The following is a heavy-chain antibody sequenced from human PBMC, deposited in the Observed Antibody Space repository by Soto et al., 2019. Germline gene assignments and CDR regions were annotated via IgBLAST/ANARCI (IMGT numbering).Heavy chain of an antibody. D-gene: IGHD3-10*01. V-gene: IGHV5-51*01. Sequence: GESLKISCQGSGYTFTNYWIAWVRQMPGKGLERMGIMYPGDSETRYSPSFQGQVTMSADKSISTAYLQWSNLKASDSAMYYCARKYYYGAGTLDYWGQGTLVTVSS. CDR2: MYPGDSET. CDR1: GYTFTNYW. CDR3: ARKYYYGAGTLDY. J-gene: IGHJ4*02.